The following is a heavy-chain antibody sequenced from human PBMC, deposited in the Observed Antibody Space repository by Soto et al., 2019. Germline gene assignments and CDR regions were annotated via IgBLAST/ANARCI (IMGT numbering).Heavy chain of an antibody. V-gene: IGHV4-34*01. Sequence: PSETLSLTXAVYGGSFSGYYWSWIRQPPGKGLEWIGEINHSGSTNYNPSLKSRVTISVDTSKNQFSLKLSSVTAADPAAYYCASSSVYCSGGSCHEIDYWGQGTLVTVSS. CDR1: GGSFSGYY. J-gene: IGHJ4*02. D-gene: IGHD2-15*01. CDR2: INHSGST. CDR3: ASSSVYCSGGSCHEIDY.